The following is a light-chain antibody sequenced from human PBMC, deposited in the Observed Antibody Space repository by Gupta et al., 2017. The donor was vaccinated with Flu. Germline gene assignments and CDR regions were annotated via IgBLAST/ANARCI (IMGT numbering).Light chain of an antibody. CDR3: AAWEDSRQGL. Sequence: QSVLTQPPSASGAPGPSVTISCSGSRSTIGSHSVTWYQHRPGTAPKLLIYDNKQRPSGVPDRFSGSKSGTSASLAISGLQSEDEADYYCAAWEDSRQGLFGGGTKRTVL. CDR2: DNK. V-gene: IGLV1-44*01. J-gene: IGLJ3*02. CDR1: RSTIGSHS.